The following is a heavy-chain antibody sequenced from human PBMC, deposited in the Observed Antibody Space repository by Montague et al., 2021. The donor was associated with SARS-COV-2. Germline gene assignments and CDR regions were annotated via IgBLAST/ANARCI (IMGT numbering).Heavy chain of an antibody. CDR2: IKHDGSEK. Sequence: SLRLSCPASRFTFSDFWMNWVRQAPGKGLEWVADIKHDGSEKSYVDSVKGRFTISRDNAKNSLYLQMNSLRAEDTAVYYCARGSTGWYAIFGHYGMDVWGKGTTVTVSS. CDR1: RFTFSDFW. D-gene: IGHD6-19*01. CDR3: ARGSTGWYAIFGHYGMDV. J-gene: IGHJ6*04. V-gene: IGHV3-7*01.